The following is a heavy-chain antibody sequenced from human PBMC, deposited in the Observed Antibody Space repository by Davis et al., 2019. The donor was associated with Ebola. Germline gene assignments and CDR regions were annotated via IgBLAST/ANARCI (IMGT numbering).Heavy chain of an antibody. V-gene: IGHV1-2*02. Sequence: SVKVSCKASGFTFTGYFFHWVRQAPGQGLEWVGWLNPNSGATKYAQTFEGRVTMTRDTSINTVYMELTRLRSDDTGIYYCATEDWTYSFGGWGQGTLVTVSS. J-gene: IGHJ4*02. CDR3: ATEDWTYSFGG. CDR2: LNPNSGAT. CDR1: GFTFTGYF. D-gene: IGHD3-10*01.